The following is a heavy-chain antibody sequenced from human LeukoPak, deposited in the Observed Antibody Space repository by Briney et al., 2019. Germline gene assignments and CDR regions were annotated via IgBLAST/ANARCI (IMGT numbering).Heavy chain of an antibody. CDR1: GFTFSNYA. Sequence: GRPLRLCCAAAGFTFSNYAMGWVRQAPGKGLEWVAVISKDGSMKYYADSVQGRFTVSRDNSENTLHLQMNSLKTEDTAVYYCAGESFDIWGQGTMVTVSS. CDR2: ISKDGSMK. CDR3: AGESFDI. V-gene: IGHV3-30*04. J-gene: IGHJ3*02.